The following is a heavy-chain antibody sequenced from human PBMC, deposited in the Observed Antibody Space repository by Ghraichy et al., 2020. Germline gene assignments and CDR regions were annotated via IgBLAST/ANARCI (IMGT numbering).Heavy chain of an antibody. V-gene: IGHV4-39*01. CDR3: ARPASDGSYYY. CDR1: GGSIRSSSYY. D-gene: IGHD1-26*01. J-gene: IGHJ4*02. CDR2: IHHSGST. Sequence: ETLSLTCTVSGGSIRSSSYYWGWIRQPPGKGLEWIGSIHHSGSTYSNPSLKSRVSISVDTSKNQLSLRLNSMTAADTAVYYCARPASDGSYYYWGQGTLVIVSS.